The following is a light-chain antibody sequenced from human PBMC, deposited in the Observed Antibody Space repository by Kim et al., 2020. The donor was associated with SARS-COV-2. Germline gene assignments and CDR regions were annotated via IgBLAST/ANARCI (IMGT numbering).Light chain of an antibody. CDR3: QQYRRWPLT. CDR2: GAS. CDR1: SSDNSN. Sequence: LLGERAAPSCSSGSSDNSNCFVWYQQRPGQAPRLLIYGASTRAIGIPARFSGSGSGSEFTLTISSLQSEDFAVYSCQQYRRWPLTFGQGTKVEI. J-gene: IGKJ4*01. V-gene: IGKV3-15*01.